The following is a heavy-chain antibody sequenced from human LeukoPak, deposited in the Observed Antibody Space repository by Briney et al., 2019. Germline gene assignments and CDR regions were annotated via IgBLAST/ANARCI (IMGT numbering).Heavy chain of an antibody. V-gene: IGHV3-7*03. J-gene: IGHJ4*02. Sequence: GGSLRLSCAASGFTFSSYSMNWVRQAPGKGLEWVANIRQDGSKIYYVDSVKGRFTISRDNSKNTLYLQMNSLRAEDTAVYYCAREPKSLGFGDQEGYWGQGTLVTVSS. CDR3: AREPKSLGFGDQEGY. D-gene: IGHD3-10*01. CDR1: GFTFSSYS. CDR2: IRQDGSKI.